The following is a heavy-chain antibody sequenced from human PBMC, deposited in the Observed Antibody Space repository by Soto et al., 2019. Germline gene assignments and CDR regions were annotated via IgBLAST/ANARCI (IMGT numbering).Heavy chain of an antibody. CDR3: AHRREHNTDWSVGWFDP. V-gene: IGHV2-5*02. D-gene: IGHD1-26*01. J-gene: IGHJ5*02. CDR1: GFSLTTYGVG. Sequence: QITLKESGPTLVKPTQTLTLTCTFSGFSLTTYGVGVGWIRQPPGKALESLAIIYWDNDKRYNPSLQSRLTITKDTSKNHVVLTMTNMDPVDTGTYYCAHRREHNTDWSVGWFDPWGQGTRVTVSS. CDR2: IYWDNDK.